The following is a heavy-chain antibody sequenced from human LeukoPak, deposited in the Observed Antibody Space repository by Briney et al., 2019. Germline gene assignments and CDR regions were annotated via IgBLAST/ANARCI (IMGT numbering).Heavy chain of an antibody. CDR2: ISSSGSTI. J-gene: IGHJ6*02. V-gene: IGHV3-11*01. CDR1: GFTFSDYY. Sequence: GGSLRLSCAASGFTFSDYYMSWIRQAPGKGLEWVSYISSSGSTIYYADSVKGRFTISRDNAKNSLYLQMNSLRAEDTAVYYCARELGYCSSTSCSPYYHGMDVWGQGTTVTVSS. CDR3: ARELGYCSSTSCSPYYHGMDV. D-gene: IGHD2-2*01.